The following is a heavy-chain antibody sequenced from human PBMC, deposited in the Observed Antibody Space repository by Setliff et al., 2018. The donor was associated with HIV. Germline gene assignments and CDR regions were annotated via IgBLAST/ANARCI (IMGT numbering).Heavy chain of an antibody. CDR1: GVSISSHY. Sequence: SETLSLTCIVSGVSISSHYWSWIRQPPGKSLEWIGSLYHAGGARYNSSLKSRVTISGDTSRNLLSLTVTSVTPADTAVYYCARGYNWNYVYWGQGTLVTVSS. CDR2: LYHAGGA. J-gene: IGHJ4*02. V-gene: IGHV4-59*11. CDR3: ARGYNWNYVY. D-gene: IGHD1-7*01.